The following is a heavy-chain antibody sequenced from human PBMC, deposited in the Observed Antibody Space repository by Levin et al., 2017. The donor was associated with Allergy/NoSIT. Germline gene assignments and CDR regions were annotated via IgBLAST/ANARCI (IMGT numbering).Heavy chain of an antibody. J-gene: IGHJ2*01. V-gene: IGHV3-30*18. CDR3: AKEAISRSSGWYFDL. Sequence: SCAASGFSFSNYGMQWVRQAPGKGPEWVVVISYDGSATFYADSVKGRFTISRDNSKNTVYLQMDSLRLEDTAVYYCAKEAISRSSGWYFDLWGRGTLVTVSS. D-gene: IGHD3-22*01. CDR2: ISYDGSAT. CDR1: GFSFSNYG.